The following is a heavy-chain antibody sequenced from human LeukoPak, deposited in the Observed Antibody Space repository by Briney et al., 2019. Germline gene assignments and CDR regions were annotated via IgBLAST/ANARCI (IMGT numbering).Heavy chain of an antibody. Sequence: SVKVSCKASGFTFTSSAMQWVRQARGQRLEWIGWIVVGSGNTNYAQKFQERVTITRDMSTSTAYMELRSLRSDDTAVYYCARDRELVSPTPDAFDIWGQGTMVTVSS. J-gene: IGHJ3*02. CDR3: ARDRELVSPTPDAFDI. V-gene: IGHV1-58*02. CDR1: GFTFTSSA. D-gene: IGHD1-26*01. CDR2: IVVGSGNT.